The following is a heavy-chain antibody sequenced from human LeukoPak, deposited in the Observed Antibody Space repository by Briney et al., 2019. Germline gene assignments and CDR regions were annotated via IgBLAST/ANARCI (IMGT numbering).Heavy chain of an antibody. CDR2: ISSSSSLT. J-gene: IGHJ4*02. D-gene: IGHD6-13*01. V-gene: IGHV3-11*06. Sequence: GGSLRLSCAASGFTFSDYHMNWIRQAPGKGLEWVSYISSSSSLTDYADSVKGRFTISRDNAKNSVYLQMNSLRDDDTALYYCARGKGAAPPPKQAPYWGQGTLVTVSS. CDR1: GFTFSDYH. CDR3: ARGKGAAPPPKQAPY.